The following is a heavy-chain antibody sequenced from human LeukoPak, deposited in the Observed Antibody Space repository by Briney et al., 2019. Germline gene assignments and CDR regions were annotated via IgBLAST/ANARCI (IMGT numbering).Heavy chain of an antibody. CDR1: GDSVSSNSAA. Sequence: SQTLSLTCAISGDSVSSNSAAWNWIRQSPSRGLEWLGRTYYRSKWYNDYAVSVKSRITINPDTSKNQFSLQLNSVTPEDTAVYYCARELVATITGDYHYYYMDVWGKGATVTVSS. V-gene: IGHV6-1*01. J-gene: IGHJ6*03. CDR3: ARELVATITGDYHYYYMDV. CDR2: TYYRSKWYN. D-gene: IGHD5-12*01.